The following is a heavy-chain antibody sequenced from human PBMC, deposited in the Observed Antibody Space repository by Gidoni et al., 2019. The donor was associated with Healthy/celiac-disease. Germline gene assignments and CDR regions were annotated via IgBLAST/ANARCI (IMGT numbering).Heavy chain of an antibody. CDR3: AKDLRSWYYFDY. D-gene: IGHD6-13*01. CDR1: GFTFSSYA. V-gene: IGHV3-23*01. J-gene: IGHJ4*02. CDR2: SSGSGGST. Sequence: EVQWLESGGGLVQPGGSMRLSCAASGFTFSSYAMSWVRQAPGKGLEWVSASSGSGGSTYYADSVKGRFTISRDNSKNTLYLQMNSLRAEDTAVYYCAKDLRSWYYFDYWGQGTLVTVSS.